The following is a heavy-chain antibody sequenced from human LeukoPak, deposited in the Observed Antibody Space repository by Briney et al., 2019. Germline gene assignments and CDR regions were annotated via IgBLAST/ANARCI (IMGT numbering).Heavy chain of an antibody. V-gene: IGHV1-69*13. CDR3: AVCAGSCGVYYFDY. Sequence: SVKVSCKASGGTFSSYAISWVRQAPGQGLEWMGGIIPIFGTANYAQKFQGRVTITADESTGTAYMELSSLRSEDTAVYYCAVCAGSCGVYYFDYWGQGTLVTVSS. CDR1: GGTFSSYA. D-gene: IGHD2-15*01. J-gene: IGHJ4*02. CDR2: IIPIFGTA.